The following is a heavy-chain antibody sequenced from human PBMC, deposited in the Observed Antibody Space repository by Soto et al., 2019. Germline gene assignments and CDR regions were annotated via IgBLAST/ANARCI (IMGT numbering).Heavy chain of an antibody. CDR3: ARGMTPPGAPAWYYFDS. D-gene: IGHD2-8*02. J-gene: IGHJ4*02. V-gene: IGHV4-4*07. CDR2: FSLNGTT. Sequence: SETLSLTCTVSGASITGSFFWSWIRQPAGKGLEWIGRFSLNGTTNYNPSLRSRVTMSADVSKNQFSLRLTSVTAADTALYYCARGMTPPGAPAWYYFDSWGQETLVTSPQ. CDR1: GASITGSFF.